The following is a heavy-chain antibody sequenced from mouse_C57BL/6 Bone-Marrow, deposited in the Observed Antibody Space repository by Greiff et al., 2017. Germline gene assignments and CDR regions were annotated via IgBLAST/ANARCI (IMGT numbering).Heavy chain of an antibody. V-gene: IGHV1-61*01. CDR2: IYPSDSET. CDR1: GYTFTSYW. Sequence: QVQLKQSGAELVRPGSSVKLSCKASGYTFTSYWMDWVKQRPGQGLEWIGNIYPSDSETHYNQKFKDKATLTVDKSSSTAYMQLSSLTSEDSAVYYCARFITTVVADYWGQGTTLTVSS. D-gene: IGHD1-1*01. CDR3: ARFITTVVADY. J-gene: IGHJ2*01.